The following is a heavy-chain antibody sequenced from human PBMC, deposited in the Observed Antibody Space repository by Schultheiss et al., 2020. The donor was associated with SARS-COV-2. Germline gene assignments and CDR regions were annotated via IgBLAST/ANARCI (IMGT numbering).Heavy chain of an antibody. V-gene: IGHV3-30*14. CDR1: GFTFSSYA. J-gene: IGHJ4*02. Sequence: GGSLRLSCAASGFTFSSYAMHWVRQAPGKGLEWVAVISYDGSNKYYADSVKGRFTISRDNSKNTLYLQMGSLRAEDMAVYYCAKDQVIAAAGGSFDYWGQGTLVTVSS. D-gene: IGHD6-13*01. CDR3: AKDQVIAAAGGSFDY. CDR2: ISYDGSNK.